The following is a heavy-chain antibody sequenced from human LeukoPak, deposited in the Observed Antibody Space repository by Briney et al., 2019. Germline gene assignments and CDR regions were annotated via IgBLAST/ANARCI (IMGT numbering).Heavy chain of an antibody. D-gene: IGHD5-24*01. CDR2: IYYIGDA. Sequence: SETLSLTCTVSGASISTSRDYWGWIRQPPGKGLEWIGSIYYIGDAYYNPSLKSRVTMSLDMSKNQFSLRLSSVTAADTAVYYCARESLTWLQSRTSWFDPWGQGTLVTVSS. CDR3: ARESLTWLQSRTSWFDP. V-gene: IGHV4-39*07. J-gene: IGHJ5*02. CDR1: GASISTSRDY.